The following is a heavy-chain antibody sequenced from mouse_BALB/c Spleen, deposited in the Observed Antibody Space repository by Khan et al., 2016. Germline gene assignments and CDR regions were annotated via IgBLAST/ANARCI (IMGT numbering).Heavy chain of an antibody. CDR1: GYTFTSYW. D-gene: IGHD1-1*01. CDR3: ARIKKIVATYFDY. J-gene: IGHJ2*01. V-gene: IGHV1S81*02. Sequence: QVQLQQSGAELVKAGASVKMSCKASGYTFTSYWMHWVKQRLGQGLEWFAETNPTNGRTYYNETFKSKATLTVDKSSSTASMLLSGPTFEDYAVYYCARIKKIVATYFDYWGQGTTLTVSS. CDR2: TNPTNGRT.